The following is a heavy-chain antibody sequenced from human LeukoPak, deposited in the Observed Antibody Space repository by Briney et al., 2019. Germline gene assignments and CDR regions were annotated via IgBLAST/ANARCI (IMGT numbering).Heavy chain of an antibody. CDR1: GFTFSIYG. CDR3: TKEGLPSGTSWSAWFDP. D-gene: IGHD3-10*01. V-gene: IGHV3-30*18. Sequence: GGSLRLSCAASGFTFSIYGMHWVRQAPGKGLEWVAIIAEDGKTTYYADSVKGRFTISRDNSRNTLYLQMNSLRPEDTAVYYCTKEGLPSGTSWSAWFDPWGQGTLVTVSS. J-gene: IGHJ5*02. CDR2: IAEDGKTT.